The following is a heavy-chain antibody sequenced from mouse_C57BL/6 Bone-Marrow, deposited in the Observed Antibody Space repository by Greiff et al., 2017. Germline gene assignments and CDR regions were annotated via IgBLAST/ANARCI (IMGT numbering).Heavy chain of an antibody. J-gene: IGHJ4*01. CDR3: ARDYYGIYYYAMDY. Sequence: VQLQQPVAELVKPGASVKLSCKASGYTFTSYWMHWVKQRPGQGLEWIGMIHPNSGSTNYNEKLKSKATLTVDKSSSTAYMQLSSLTSEDSAVYYCARDYYGIYYYAMDYWGQGTSVTVSS. CDR2: IHPNSGST. D-gene: IGHD1-1*01. CDR1: GYTFTSYW. V-gene: IGHV1-64*01.